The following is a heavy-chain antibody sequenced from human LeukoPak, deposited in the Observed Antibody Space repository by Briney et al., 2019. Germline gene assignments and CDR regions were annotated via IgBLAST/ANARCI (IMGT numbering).Heavy chain of an antibody. CDR1: GFTFSSYA. Sequence: PGGSLRLSCAASGFTFSSYAMSWVRQAPGKGLEWVSHISRSSSTIYYADSVKGRFTISRDNAKNSLYLQMNSLRAEDTAVYYCAREGGSYRSIDYWGQGTLVTVSS. J-gene: IGHJ4*02. V-gene: IGHV3-48*04. D-gene: IGHD1-26*01. CDR3: AREGGSYRSIDY. CDR2: ISRSSSTI.